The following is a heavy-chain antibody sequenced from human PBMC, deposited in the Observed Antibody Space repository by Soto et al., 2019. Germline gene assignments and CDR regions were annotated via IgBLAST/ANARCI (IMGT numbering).Heavy chain of an antibody. D-gene: IGHD6-6*01. Sequence: GGSLRLSCAASGFTFSNAWMSWVRQAPGKGLEWVGRIKSKTDGGTTDYAAPVKGRFTISRDDSKNTLYLQMNSLKTEDTAVYYCTTAAPLPYSSSSGYFDYWGQGTLVTVSS. CDR2: IKSKTDGGTT. V-gene: IGHV3-15*01. CDR1: GFTFSNAW. CDR3: TTAAPLPYSSSSGYFDY. J-gene: IGHJ4*02.